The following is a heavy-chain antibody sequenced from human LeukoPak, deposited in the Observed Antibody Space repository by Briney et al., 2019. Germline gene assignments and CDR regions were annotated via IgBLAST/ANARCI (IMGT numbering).Heavy chain of an antibody. CDR1: GFTFSSYS. J-gene: IGHJ4*02. D-gene: IGHD4-23*01. CDR2: ISSSSSYI. V-gene: IGHV3-21*01. Sequence: PGGSLRLSCAASGFTFSSYSMNWVRQAPGKGLEWVSSISSSSSYIYYADSVKGRFTISRDNAKNSLYLQMNSLRAEDTAAYYCARQWDGGSIISPIDYWGQGTLVTVSS. CDR3: ARQWDGGSIISPIDY.